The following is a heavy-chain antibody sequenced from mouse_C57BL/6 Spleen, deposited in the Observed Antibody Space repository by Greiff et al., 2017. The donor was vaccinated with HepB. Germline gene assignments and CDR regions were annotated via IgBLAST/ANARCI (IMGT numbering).Heavy chain of an antibody. CDR3: ARSYYDYGGSYLDY. CDR2: ISSGSSTI. V-gene: IGHV5-17*01. J-gene: IGHJ2*01. CDR1: GFTFSDYG. D-gene: IGHD2-4*01. Sequence: EVKLMESGGGLVKPGGSLKLSCAASGFTFSDYGMHWVRQAPEKGLEWVAYISSGSSTIYYADTVKGRFTISRDNAKNTLFLQMTSLRSEDTAMYYCARSYYDYGGSYLDYWGQGTTLTVSS.